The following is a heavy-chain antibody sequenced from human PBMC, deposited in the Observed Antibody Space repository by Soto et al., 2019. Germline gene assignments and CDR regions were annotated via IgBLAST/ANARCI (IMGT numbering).Heavy chain of an antibody. CDR3: AKDTYYYSTTGYSIFDN. V-gene: IGHV3-30*18. J-gene: IGHJ4*02. D-gene: IGHD3-22*01. CDR1: GFTFSSYG. CDR2: VSYDGSNK. Sequence: QVQLVESGGGVVQPGRSLRLSCEASGFTFSSYGMHWVRQAPGKGLEWVAVVSYDGSNKNYADSVKGRFTISRDNSKNTLYLQMNSLRAEDTAVYYCAKDTYYYSTTGYSIFDNWGQGTLVTVSS.